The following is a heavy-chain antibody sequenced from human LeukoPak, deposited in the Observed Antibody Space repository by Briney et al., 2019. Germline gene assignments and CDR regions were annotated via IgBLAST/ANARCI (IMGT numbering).Heavy chain of an antibody. Sequence: PSETLSLTCTVSGGSISGYYWGWIRQPPGKGLEWIGYIFYSGSTNYNPSLKSRVTISVDTSKNQFSLKLSSVTAADTAVYYCASFDSSSAMGPWAFDYWGQGTLVTVSS. J-gene: IGHJ4*02. V-gene: IGHV4-59*01. CDR1: GGSISGYY. D-gene: IGHD6-6*01. CDR3: ASFDSSSAMGPWAFDY. CDR2: IFYSGST.